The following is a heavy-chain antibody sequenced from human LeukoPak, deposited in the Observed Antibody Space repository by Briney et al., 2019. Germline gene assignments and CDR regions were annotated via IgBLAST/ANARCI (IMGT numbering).Heavy chain of an antibody. D-gene: IGHD4-11*01. Sequence: GGSLRLSCAASGFIFSDYYMSWTRQAPGKGLEWVAYIGSGGSTIYYADSVKGRFTISRDNANNSLYLQMNSLRVEDTAVYYCARAASGLDYTGDYWGQGALVTVSS. CDR3: ARAASGLDYTGDY. CDR1: GFIFSDYY. V-gene: IGHV3-11*04. CDR2: IGSGGSTI. J-gene: IGHJ4*02.